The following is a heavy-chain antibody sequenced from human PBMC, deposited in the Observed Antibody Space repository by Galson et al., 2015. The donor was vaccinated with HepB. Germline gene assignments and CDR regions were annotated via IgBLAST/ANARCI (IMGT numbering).Heavy chain of an antibody. V-gene: IGHV3-30*14. CDR3: AYGSGSYFLDN. CDR2: ISYDGGTT. CDR1: GISFDSYA. J-gene: IGHJ4*02. Sequence: SLRLSCATSGISFDSYAMHWVRQALGKGLEWMAVISYDGGTTFHADSVKGRFTISRDNSGKTLYLQMNGLRSDDTAIYYCAYGSGSYFLDNWGQGTLVTVSS. D-gene: IGHD3-10*01.